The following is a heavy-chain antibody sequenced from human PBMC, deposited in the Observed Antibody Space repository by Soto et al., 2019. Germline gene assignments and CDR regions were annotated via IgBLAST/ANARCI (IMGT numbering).Heavy chain of an antibody. CDR1: GYTFSDYY. J-gene: IGHJ4*02. CDR3: ARGHRTQLWLPFDH. Sequence: GASVKVSCKASGYTFSDYYLHWVRQAPGQGLEWMGWISPNSGATEYAPKFQGRVTMTTDTSISTAFLKLASLRPDDTAIYYCARGHRTQLWLPFDHWGQGTLVTVSS. D-gene: IGHD2-21*01. CDR2: ISPNSGAT. V-gene: IGHV1-2*02.